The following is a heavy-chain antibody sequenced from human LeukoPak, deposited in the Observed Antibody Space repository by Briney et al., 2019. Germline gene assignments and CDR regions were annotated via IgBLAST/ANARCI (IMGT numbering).Heavy chain of an antibody. D-gene: IGHD3-9*01. CDR3: ARKGYDILTGYYNYYYYYMDV. CDR1: GGTFSSYA. J-gene: IGHJ6*03. CDR2: IIPIFGSS. V-gene: IGHV1-69*13. Sequence: GASVKVSCKASGGTFSSYAISWVRQAPGQGLEWMGGIIPIFGSSNYAQKFQGRVTITADESTTTAYMELSSLRSEDTAVYYCARKGYDILTGYYNYYYYYMDVWGKGTTVTVSS.